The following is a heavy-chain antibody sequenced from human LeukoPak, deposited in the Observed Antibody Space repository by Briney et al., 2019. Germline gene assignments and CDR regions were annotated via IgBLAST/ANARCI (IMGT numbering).Heavy chain of an antibody. V-gene: IGHV3-30*02. D-gene: IGHD3-22*01. J-gene: IGHJ4*02. CDR2: IRYDGSYK. CDR1: GFTFSSYV. Sequence: GGSLRLSCAASGFTFSSYVMHWVRQAPGKGLEWVAFIRYDGSYKYYADSVKGRFTISRDNAKNSLYLQMNSLRAEDTAVYYCARGTYYYDSSGSHSWGQGTLVTVSS. CDR3: ARGTYYYDSSGSHS.